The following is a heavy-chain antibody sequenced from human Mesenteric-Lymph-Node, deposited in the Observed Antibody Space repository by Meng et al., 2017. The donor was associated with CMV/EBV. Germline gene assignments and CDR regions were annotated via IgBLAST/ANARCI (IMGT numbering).Heavy chain of an antibody. D-gene: IGHD2-2*01. Sequence: GGSLRLSCAASGFTFRSHGMHWVRRAPGKGLEWVSAISGSGDNTFYADSVRGRFIISRDNSKNTLYLQMNSLRAEDTALYCCAKDVYCSSSSCTSSFDHWGQGALVTVSS. CDR3: AKDVYCSSSSCTSSFDH. V-gene: IGHV3-23*01. CDR1: GFTFRSHG. J-gene: IGHJ4*02. CDR2: ISGSGDNT.